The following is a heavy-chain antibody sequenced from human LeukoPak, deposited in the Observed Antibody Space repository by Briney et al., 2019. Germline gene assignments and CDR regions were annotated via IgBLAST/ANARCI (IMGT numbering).Heavy chain of an antibody. CDR1: AASGLSFNGYG. CDR2: ISYDGSNK. Sequence: GSLRLSCAASGAASGLSFNGYGMHWVRQAPGKGLEWVAVISYDGSNKYYADSVKGRFTISRDNSKNTLYLQMNSLRAEDTAVYYCAKVLRYFDWLFPFDYWGQGTLVTVSS. CDR3: AKVLRYFDWLFPFDY. J-gene: IGHJ4*02. D-gene: IGHD3-9*01. V-gene: IGHV3-30*18.